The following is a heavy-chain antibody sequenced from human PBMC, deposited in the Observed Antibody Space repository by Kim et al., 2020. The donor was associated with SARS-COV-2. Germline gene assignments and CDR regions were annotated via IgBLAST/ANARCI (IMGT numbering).Heavy chain of an antibody. CDR1: GGTFSSYA. V-gene: IGHV1-69*13. CDR2: IIPIFGTA. J-gene: IGHJ6*02. D-gene: IGHD3-22*01. Sequence: SVKVSCKASGGTFSSYAISWVRQAPGQGLEWMGGIIPIFGTANYAQKFQGRVTITADESTSTAYMELSSLRSEDTAVYYCARPLTMIVGDGMDVWGQGTTVTVSS. CDR3: ARPLTMIVGDGMDV.